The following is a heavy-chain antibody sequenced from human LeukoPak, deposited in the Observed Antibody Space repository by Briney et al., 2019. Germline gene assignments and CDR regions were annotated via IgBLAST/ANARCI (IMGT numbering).Heavy chain of an antibody. Sequence: PSETLSLTCAVYGGSFSGYYWSWIRQPPGKGLEWIGEINHSGGTNYNPSLKSRVTISVDTSKNQFSLKLSSVTAADTAVYYCARGSSTSSLYYYYYYGMDVWGQGTTVTVSS. CDR3: ARGSSTSSLYYYYYYGMDV. D-gene: IGHD2-2*01. CDR1: GGSFSGYY. J-gene: IGHJ6*02. CDR2: INHSGGT. V-gene: IGHV4-34*01.